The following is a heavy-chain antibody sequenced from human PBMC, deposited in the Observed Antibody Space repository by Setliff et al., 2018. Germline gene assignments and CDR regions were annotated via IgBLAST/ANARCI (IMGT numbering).Heavy chain of an antibody. CDR3: ARADSSGSRMFSLDY. V-gene: IGHV1-2*04. Sequence: RASVKVSCKASGYTFTGYYMHWVRQAPGQGLEWMGWINPNSGGTNYAQKFQGWVTMTRDTSISTAYMELSSVTAADTAVYYCARADSSGSRMFSLDYWGQGTLVTVSS. J-gene: IGHJ4*02. CDR1: GYTFTGYY. D-gene: IGHD6-19*01. CDR2: INPNSGGT.